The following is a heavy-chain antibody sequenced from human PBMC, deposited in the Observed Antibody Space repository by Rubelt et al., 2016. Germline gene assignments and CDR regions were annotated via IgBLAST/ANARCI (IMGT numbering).Heavy chain of an antibody. CDR3: TRGWAAVDV. CDR1: GDSVSSNSAC. CDR2: TYYTSKWNN. Sequence: QVQLQQSGPGLVKPSQTLSLTCAISGDSVSSNSACWTWIRQSPSRGLEWLGRTYYTSKWNNEYAASAKSRITINPDTSKNQFSLQVKAVTPEDTAVYYCTRGWAAVDVWGQGTTVTVSS. J-gene: IGHJ6*02. V-gene: IGHV6-1*01. D-gene: IGHD1-26*01.